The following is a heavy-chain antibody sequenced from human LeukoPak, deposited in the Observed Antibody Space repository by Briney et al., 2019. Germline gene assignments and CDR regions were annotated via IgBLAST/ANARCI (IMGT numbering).Heavy chain of an antibody. CDR2: IPYRGSA. J-gene: IGHJ4*02. V-gene: IGHV4-39*07. Sequence: PSETLSLTCTVSGASISSGNYYWGWIRQPPGKGLEWIGSIPYRGSANFNPSLKNRVAISPDTSRSHFSLKLTSVTAADTAVYYCARDTYYYGSGSHRFDYWGQGTLVTVSS. CDR3: ARDTYYYGSGSHRFDY. D-gene: IGHD3-10*01. CDR1: GASISSGNYY.